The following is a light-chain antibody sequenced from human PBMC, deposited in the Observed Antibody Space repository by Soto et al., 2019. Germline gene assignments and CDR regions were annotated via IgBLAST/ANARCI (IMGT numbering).Light chain of an antibody. V-gene: IGLV2-8*01. J-gene: IGLJ1*01. Sequence: QYVGTQPAWVSGSPGQAITISCTGTSSDVGLYDYVSWYQQHPGKAPQLMIYAVSNRPSGVPDRFSGSKSGNTASLTVPGLQAEDEGTYYCSSYGGYNNVVFGTGTKVTVL. CDR3: SSYGGYNNVV. CDR1: SSDVGLYDY. CDR2: AVS.